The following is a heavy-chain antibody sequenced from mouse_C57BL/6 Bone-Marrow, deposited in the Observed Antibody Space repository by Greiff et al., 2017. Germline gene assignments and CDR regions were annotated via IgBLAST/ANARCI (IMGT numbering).Heavy chain of an antibody. V-gene: IGHV5-17*03. CDR3: ARQGRGYAMDY. Sequence: EVKVVESGGGLVKPGGSLKLSCAASGFTFSDYGMHWVRQAPEKGLEWVAYISSGSSTIYYPDSVKGRFTISRDNAKNTLYLQMSSLKSEDTAMYYCARQGRGYAMDYWGQGTSVTVSS. CDR2: ISSGSSTI. J-gene: IGHJ4*01. CDR1: GFTFSDYG.